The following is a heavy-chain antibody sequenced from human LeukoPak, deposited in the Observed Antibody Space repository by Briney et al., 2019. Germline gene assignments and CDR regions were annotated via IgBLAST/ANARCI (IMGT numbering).Heavy chain of an antibody. CDR3: ARDRGSGSYYNEDAFDI. CDR1: GFTVSSNY. CDR2: IYSGGST. D-gene: IGHD3-10*01. J-gene: IGHJ3*02. V-gene: IGHV3-66*01. Sequence: PGGSLRLSCAASGFTVSSNYMSWVRQAPGKGLEWVSVIYSGGSTYYADSVKGRFTISRDNSKNTLYLQMNSLRAEDTAVYYCARDRGSGSYYNEDAFDIWGQGTMVTVSS.